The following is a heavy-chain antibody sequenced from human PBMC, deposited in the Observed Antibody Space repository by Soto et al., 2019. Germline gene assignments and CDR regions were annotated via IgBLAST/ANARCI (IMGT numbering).Heavy chain of an antibody. J-gene: IGHJ4*02. Sequence: PSATLYLTCTVSGCSIIMNYWWALIRQSPGEGLVWIGSIYHSGTTYYNPSLESRVIISVDTSESRFALRLTSVTAADSAVYYCARTDNVGYYPYLGQGTLVTVSS. CDR3: ARTDNVGYYPY. D-gene: IGHD3-3*01. CDR2: IYHSGTT. CDR1: GCSIIMNYW. V-gene: IGHV4-38-2*02.